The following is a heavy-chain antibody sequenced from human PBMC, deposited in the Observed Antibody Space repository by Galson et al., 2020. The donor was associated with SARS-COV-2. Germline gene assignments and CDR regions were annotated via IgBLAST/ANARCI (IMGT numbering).Heavy chain of an antibody. D-gene: IGHD4-17*01. Sequence: SQTPSLTCAVSGVSLSGYQWTWIRQPPGKGLEWNGEINYDGITNYNPSLMSRVTMSVDTSNHQFSLELNSVTAADTAVYYCARGFLGDYVNWGQGTLVTVSS. CDR3: ARGFLGDYVN. CDR1: GVSLSGYQ. V-gene: IGHV4-34*01. CDR2: INYDGIT. J-gene: IGHJ4*02.